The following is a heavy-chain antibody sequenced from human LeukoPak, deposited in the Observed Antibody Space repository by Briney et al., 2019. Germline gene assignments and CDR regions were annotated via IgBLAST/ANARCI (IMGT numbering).Heavy chain of an antibody. CDR1: GGSISSSSYY. J-gene: IGHJ4*02. CDR2: IYYSGST. CDR3: ARSQNWGRDY. V-gene: IGHV4-39*01. Sequence: SETLSLTCTVSGGSISSSSYYWGWIRQPPGKGLEWIGSIYYSGSTYYNPSLKSRVTISVDTSKNQFSLKLSSVTAADTAVYYCARSQNWGRDYWGQGTLVTVSS. D-gene: IGHD7-27*01.